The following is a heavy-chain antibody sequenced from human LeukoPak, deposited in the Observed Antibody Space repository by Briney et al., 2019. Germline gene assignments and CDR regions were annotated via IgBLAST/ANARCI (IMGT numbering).Heavy chain of an antibody. J-gene: IGHJ4*02. CDR3: AREGGPYRPLDY. CDR1: GGSISNTNS. V-gene: IGHV4-4*02. Sequence: SETLSLTCGVSGGSISNTNSWTWVRQPPGKGLEWIGEVNLQGSTNYNPSLKSRVAISVDKSENHISLELTSVTAADTAVYYCAREGGPYRPLDYSGQGTLVTVAS. CDR2: VNLQGST.